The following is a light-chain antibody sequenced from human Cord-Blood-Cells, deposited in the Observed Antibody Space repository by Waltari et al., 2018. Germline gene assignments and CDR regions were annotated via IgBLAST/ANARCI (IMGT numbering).Light chain of an antibody. CDR2: EVS. J-gene: IGLJ1*01. CDR3: SSYAGSNNYV. CDR1: SSDVGCYNY. V-gene: IGLV2-8*01. Sequence: QSALTQPPSASGSPGQSVTISCTGTSSDVGCYNYVSWYQHHPGKAPKLMIYEVSKRPSGVPDRFSGSKSGNTASLTVSGLQAEDEADYYCSSYAGSNNYVFGTGTKVTVL.